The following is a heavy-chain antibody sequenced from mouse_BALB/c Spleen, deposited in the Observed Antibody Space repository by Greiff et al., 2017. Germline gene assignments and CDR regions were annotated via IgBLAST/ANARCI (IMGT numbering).Heavy chain of an antibody. CDR1: GYAFTSYN. J-gene: IGHJ1*01. CDR2: IDPYNGGT. CDR3: ARGDYYGSSPYWYFDV. Sequence: EVQLQQSGPELVKPGASVKVSCKASGYAFTSYNMYWVKQSHGKSLEWIGYIDPYNGGTSYNQKFKGKATLTVDKSSSTAYMHLNSLTSEDSAVYYCARGDYYGSSPYWYFDVWGAGTTVTVSS. V-gene: IGHV1S135*01. D-gene: IGHD1-1*01.